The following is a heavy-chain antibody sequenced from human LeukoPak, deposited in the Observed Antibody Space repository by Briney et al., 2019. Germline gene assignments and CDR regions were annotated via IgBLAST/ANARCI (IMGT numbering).Heavy chain of an antibody. Sequence: GRSLRLSCAASGFTSSSYAMHWVRQARGKELEWVAVISYDGSNKYYADSVKGRFTISRDNSKNTLYLQMNSLRAEDTAVYYCARNGGWYEFDYWGQGTLVTVSS. CDR1: GFTSSSYA. V-gene: IGHV3-30-3*01. D-gene: IGHD6-19*01. CDR3: ARNGGWYEFDY. J-gene: IGHJ4*02. CDR2: ISYDGSNK.